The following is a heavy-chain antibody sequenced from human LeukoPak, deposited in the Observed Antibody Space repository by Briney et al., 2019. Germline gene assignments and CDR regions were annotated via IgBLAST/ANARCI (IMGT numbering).Heavy chain of an antibody. CDR2: IYHSGST. CDR1: GGSITSGGYC. J-gene: IGHJ5*02. D-gene: IGHD3-16*01. V-gene: IGHV4-30-2*01. CDR3: ARDGLPYRAGGWFDP. Sequence: SETLSLTCTVSGGSITSGGYCWSWIRQPPGKGLEWVGYIYHSGSTYYNPSLKNRVTISVDRSKNQFSLKLSSVTAADTAVYYCARDGLPYRAGGWFDPWGQGTLVTVSS.